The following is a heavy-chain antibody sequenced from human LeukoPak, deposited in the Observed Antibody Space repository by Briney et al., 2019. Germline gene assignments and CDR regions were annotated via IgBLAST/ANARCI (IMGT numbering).Heavy chain of an antibody. V-gene: IGHV1-2*02. CDR1: GYTFTGYY. CDR2: INPNNGGT. CDR3: ARDWYSSGWYLRYYYGMDV. J-gene: IGHJ6*02. Sequence: ASVKVSCKASGYTFTGYYMHWVRQAPGQGLEWMGWINPNNGGTNYAQKFQGRVTMTRDTSISTAYMELSRLRSDDTAVYYCARDWYSSGWYLRYYYGMDVWGQGTTVTVSS. D-gene: IGHD6-19*01.